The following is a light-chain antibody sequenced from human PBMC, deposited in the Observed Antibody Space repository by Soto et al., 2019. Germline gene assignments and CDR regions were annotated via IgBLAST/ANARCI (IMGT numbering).Light chain of an antibody. CDR1: QVISNY. V-gene: IGKV1-27*01. CDR2: AAS. CDR3: QKYNRAPWT. J-gene: IGKJ1*01. Sequence: DIQMTQSPSSLSASVGDRVTITCRASQVISNYLAWYQQKPGKVPKLLIYAASTLQSGVPFRFSGSGSGTDFTLTISSLQPEDVPTYYCQKYNRAPWTFAQGTKVAIK.